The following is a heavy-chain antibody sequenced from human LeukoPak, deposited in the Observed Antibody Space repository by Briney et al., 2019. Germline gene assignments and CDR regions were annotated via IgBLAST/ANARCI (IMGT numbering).Heavy chain of an antibody. D-gene: IGHD3-10*01. CDR1: GGSISSGSYY. Sequence: PSETLSLTCTVSGGSISSGSYYWGWIRQPPGKGLEWIGSIYYSGSTYYNPSLKSRVTISVDTSKNQFSLKLSSVTAADTAVYYCARRSVVRGLAWGQGTLVTVSS. V-gene: IGHV4-39*01. J-gene: IGHJ4*02. CDR3: ARRSVVRGLA. CDR2: IYYSGST.